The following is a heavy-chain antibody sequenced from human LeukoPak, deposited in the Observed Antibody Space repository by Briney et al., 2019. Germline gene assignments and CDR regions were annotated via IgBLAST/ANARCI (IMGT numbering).Heavy chain of an antibody. J-gene: IGHJ4*02. CDR2: ISAYNGNT. Sequence: ASVKVSCKASGYTFTSYGMSWVRQAPGQGLEWMGWISAYNGNTNYAQKLQGRVTMTTDTSTSTAYMELRSLRSDDTAVYYCARDNNYDFWSGDKYYFDYWGQGTLVTVSS. CDR1: GYTFTSYG. CDR3: ARDNNYDFWSGDKYYFDY. D-gene: IGHD3-3*01. V-gene: IGHV1-18*01.